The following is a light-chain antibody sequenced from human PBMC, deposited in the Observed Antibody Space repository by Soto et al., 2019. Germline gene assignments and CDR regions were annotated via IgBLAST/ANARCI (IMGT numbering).Light chain of an antibody. CDR1: QNLGTLY. CDR2: SAS. Sequence: EIVLTQSPGTLSLSPGERGTLSCXASQNLGTLYLAWFQQKSGQAPRLLIYSASRRATGIPDRFTGSGSGTDFTLTINRVEPEDFAVYFCQQYAGSPRTFGQGTKVDIK. J-gene: IGKJ1*01. CDR3: QQYAGSPRT. V-gene: IGKV3-20*01.